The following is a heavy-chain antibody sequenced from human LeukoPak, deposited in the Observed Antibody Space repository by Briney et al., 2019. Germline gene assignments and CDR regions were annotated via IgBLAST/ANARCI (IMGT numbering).Heavy chain of an antibody. CDR1: GFTFSTYT. Sequence: GGSLRLSCAASGFTFSTYTMNWVRQAPGKGLEWVSSISSSSTYIYYADSLKGRFTISRDNAKNSLYLQMNGLRAEDTAVYYCARERVDMATISDYWGQETLVTVSS. J-gene: IGHJ4*02. V-gene: IGHV3-21*01. D-gene: IGHD5-24*01. CDR2: ISSSSTYI. CDR3: ARERVDMATISDY.